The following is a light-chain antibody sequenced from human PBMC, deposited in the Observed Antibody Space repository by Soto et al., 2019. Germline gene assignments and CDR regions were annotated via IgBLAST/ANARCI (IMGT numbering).Light chain of an antibody. CDR2: EGT. CDR1: SSDVGNYNL. V-gene: IGLV2-23*01. J-gene: IGLJ7*01. Sequence: QSVLTQPASVSGSPGQSITISCTVTSSDVGNYNLVSWYQQHPGKAPKLMIYEGTRRPSGVSNRFSGSKSGNTASLTISGLQAEDEADYYCCSYAGSTPLAVFGGGTQLTVL. CDR3: CSYAGSTPLAV.